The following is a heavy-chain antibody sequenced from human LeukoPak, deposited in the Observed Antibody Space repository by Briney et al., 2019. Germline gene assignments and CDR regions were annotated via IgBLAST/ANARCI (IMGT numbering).Heavy chain of an antibody. D-gene: IGHD3/OR15-3a*01. Sequence: PSETLSLTCTVSCASVSGKFWSWLRHSPGNGLEWIGLIYYSGTTKFNPSLEGRVAMSVDTSNNQFSLSLNSVTTADTAVYFCVGGGDWLPEYWGHGTQVIVSS. CDR2: IYYSGTT. CDR3: VGGGDWLPEY. J-gene: IGHJ4*01. V-gene: IGHV4-59*02. CDR1: CASVSGKF.